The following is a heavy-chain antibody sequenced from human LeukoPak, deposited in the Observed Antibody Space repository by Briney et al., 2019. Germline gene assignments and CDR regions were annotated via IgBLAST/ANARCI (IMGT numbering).Heavy chain of an antibody. D-gene: IGHD6-13*01. Sequence: GASLRLSCAAAGFSFNSYVMHWVRQAPGKGLEWVALIWSDGRVIVYEDSVKGRFTISRDNSKTTLFLQMDSLRAEDTGVYYCAAEPAPAAFDYWGQGTLVTVSS. J-gene: IGHJ4*02. CDR1: GFSFNSYV. CDR3: AAEPAPAAFDY. CDR2: IWSDGRVI. V-gene: IGHV3-33*01.